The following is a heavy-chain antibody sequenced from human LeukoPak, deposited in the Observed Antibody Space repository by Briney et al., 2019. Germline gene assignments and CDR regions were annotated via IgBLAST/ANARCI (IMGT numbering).Heavy chain of an antibody. V-gene: IGHV3-48*01. J-gene: IGHJ4*02. Sequence: GGSLRLSCEASGFTFSNYSMNWVRQAPGKGLEWVSYIRSSSSTIYYADSVKGRFTISRDNSKNTLYLQMNSLRAEDTAVYYCAKDGGDILTGYYGEMTLDYWGQGTLVTVSS. CDR1: GFTFSNYS. D-gene: IGHD3-9*01. CDR3: AKDGGDILTGYYGEMTLDY. CDR2: IRSSSSTI.